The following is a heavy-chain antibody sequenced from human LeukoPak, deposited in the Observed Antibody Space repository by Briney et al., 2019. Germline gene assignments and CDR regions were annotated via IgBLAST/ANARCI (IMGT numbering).Heavy chain of an antibody. J-gene: IGHJ6*02. CDR2: IIPILGIA. CDR3: ARDDNRDYYYGMDV. CDR1: GGTFSSYT. Sequence: SVKVSCKASGGTFSSYTISLVRPAPGQRLEWMGRIIPILGIANYAQKFQGRVTITADKSTSTAYMELSSLRSEDTAVYYCARDDNRDYYYGMDVWGQGTTVTVSS. V-gene: IGHV1-69*04. D-gene: IGHD3-22*01.